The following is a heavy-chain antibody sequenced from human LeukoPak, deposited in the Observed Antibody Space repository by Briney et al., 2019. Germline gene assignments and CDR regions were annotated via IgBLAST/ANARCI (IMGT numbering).Heavy chain of an antibody. CDR2: ISGNGGRT. V-gene: IGHV3-23*01. CDR1: GFTFNNYA. J-gene: IGHJ4*02. Sequence: PGGSLRLSCAASGFTFNNYAMSWVRQAPGKGLEWVAAISGNGGRTYYRDSVKGRFTISRDNPKNTLYLLMNSLSAEDTALYYCAKEQTSSGYFDYWDQGTLVTVSS. D-gene: IGHD3-10*01. CDR3: AKEQTSSGYFDY.